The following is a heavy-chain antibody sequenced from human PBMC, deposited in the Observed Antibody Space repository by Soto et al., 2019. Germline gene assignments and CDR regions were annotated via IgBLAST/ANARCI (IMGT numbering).Heavy chain of an antibody. J-gene: IGHJ5*02. CDR1: GDSVSSNSAA. CDR2: TYYRSKWYN. D-gene: IGHD2-15*01. CDR3: ARHVTVVTPEVGWFDP. V-gene: IGHV6-1*01. Sequence: SPTLSLTCAISGDSVSSNSAAWNWIRQSPSRGLEWLGRTYYRSKWYNDYAVSVKSRITINPDTSKNQFSLQLNSVTPEDTAVYYCARHVTVVTPEVGWFDPWGQGTLVTVSS.